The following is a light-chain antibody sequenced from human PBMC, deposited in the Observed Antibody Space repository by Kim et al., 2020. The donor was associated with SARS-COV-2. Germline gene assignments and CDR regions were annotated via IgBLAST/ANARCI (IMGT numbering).Light chain of an antibody. CDR2: DAL. CDR1: QSVSRS. J-gene: IGKJ2*01. V-gene: IGKV3-11*01. CDR3: QQYTDWPPAT. Sequence: LGQRERATLSFRASQSVSRSLAWYHHKPGQSPRLLIWDALNRATGVPARFRASGSGTDFTLTISSLESEDFGVYYCQQYTDWPPATFGQGTKLEI.